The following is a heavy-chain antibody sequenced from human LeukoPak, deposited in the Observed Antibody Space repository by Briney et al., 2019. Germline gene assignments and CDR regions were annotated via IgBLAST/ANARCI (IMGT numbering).Heavy chain of an antibody. V-gene: IGHV4-34*01. Sequence: SETLSLTCTVSGGSISSYYWSWIRQPPGKGLEWIGEINHSGSTNYNPSLKSRVTISVDTSKNQFSLKLSSVTAADTAVYYCARARFGGPDYWGQGTLVTVSS. CDR1: GGSISSYY. CDR3: ARARFGGPDY. CDR2: INHSGST. J-gene: IGHJ4*02. D-gene: IGHD3-10*01.